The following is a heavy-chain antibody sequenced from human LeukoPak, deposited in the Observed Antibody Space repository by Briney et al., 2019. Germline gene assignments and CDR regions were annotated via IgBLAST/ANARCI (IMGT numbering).Heavy chain of an antibody. Sequence: SETLSLTCTVSGGSISSSSYYWGWIRRPPGKGLEWIGSIYYSGSTYYNPSLKSRVTISVDTSKNQFSLKLSSVTAAVTAVYYCASWREDIDYWGQGTLVTVSS. CDR2: IYYSGST. CDR3: ASWREDIDY. V-gene: IGHV4-39*01. J-gene: IGHJ4*02. CDR1: GGSISSSSYY. D-gene: IGHD3-3*01.